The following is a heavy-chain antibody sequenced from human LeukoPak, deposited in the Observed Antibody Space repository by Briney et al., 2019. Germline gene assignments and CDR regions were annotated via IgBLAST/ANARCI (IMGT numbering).Heavy chain of an antibody. CDR1: GYTFTTYA. Sequence: ASVNVSCKTSGYTFTTYAIHWVRQAPGQRLEWMGWINAGNGDTKYSQSFQGRVTITRDTSASTAYMELSSLRSEDTAVYYCARNRHYYVSTGYYYDYFDYWGQGTLVTVSS. J-gene: IGHJ4*02. V-gene: IGHV1-3*01. CDR2: INAGNGDT. D-gene: IGHD3-22*01. CDR3: ARNRHYYVSTGYYYDYFDY.